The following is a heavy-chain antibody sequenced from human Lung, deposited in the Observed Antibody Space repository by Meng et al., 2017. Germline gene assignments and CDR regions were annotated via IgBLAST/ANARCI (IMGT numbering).Heavy chain of an antibody. Sequence: VQRQDSGPGLVKPSQTLALPWTVSGGSTSSGSYYWSWIRQPAGKGLEWIGRIYTSGSTNYNPSLKSRVTISVDTSKNQFSLKLSSVTAADTAVYYCARVSYGGPMDYWGQGTLVTVSS. CDR2: IYTSGST. V-gene: IGHV4-61*02. CDR1: GGSTSSGSYY. J-gene: IGHJ4*02. D-gene: IGHD4-23*01. CDR3: ARVSYGGPMDY.